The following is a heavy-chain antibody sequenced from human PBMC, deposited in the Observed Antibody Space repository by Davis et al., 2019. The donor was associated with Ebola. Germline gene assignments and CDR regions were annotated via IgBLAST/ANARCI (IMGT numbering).Heavy chain of an antibody. Sequence: GESLKISCAASGFTFSSYSMNWVRQSTGKGLEWVSGTGTAGDTYYSGSVRGRFTISRENAKNSLYLQMNSLRAGDSAVYYCARGGLRGTTYSYGMDVWGKGTTVTVSS. CDR1: GFTFSSYS. J-gene: IGHJ6*03. V-gene: IGHV3-13*01. D-gene: IGHD1-7*01. CDR3: ARGGLRGTTYSYGMDV. CDR2: TGTAGDT.